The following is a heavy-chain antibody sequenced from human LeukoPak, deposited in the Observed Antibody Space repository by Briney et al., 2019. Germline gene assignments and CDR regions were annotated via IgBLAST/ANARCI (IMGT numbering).Heavy chain of an antibody. CDR2: ISYDGSNK. Sequence: GGSLRLSCAASGFTFSSYGMHWVRQAPGKGLEWVAVISYDGSNKYYADSVKGRFTISRDNSKNTLYLQMNSLRAEDTAVYYCAKVYSSSWYLGHDAFDIWGQGTMVTVSS. V-gene: IGHV3-30*18. CDR1: GFTFSSYG. CDR3: AKVYSSSWYLGHDAFDI. D-gene: IGHD6-13*01. J-gene: IGHJ3*02.